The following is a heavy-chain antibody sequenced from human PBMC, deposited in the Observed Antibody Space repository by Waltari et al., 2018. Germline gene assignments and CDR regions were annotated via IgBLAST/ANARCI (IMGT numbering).Heavy chain of an antibody. CDR1: AFTYRTSI. J-gene: IGHJ4*02. V-gene: IGHV3-30*19. Sequence: QVQLVEAGGGVVQPGRSLRLSCAAPAFTYRTSIIHWVRQAPVKGVEWVAAMSYDGFSKYYVDSVKGRFSIGRDDSQNTVYLQANSLTTEDTAVYYCGREGGTSGYSGYLDTWGQGTLVTVSS. CDR3: GREGGTSGYSGYLDT. D-gene: IGHD2-15*01. CDR2: MSYDGFSK.